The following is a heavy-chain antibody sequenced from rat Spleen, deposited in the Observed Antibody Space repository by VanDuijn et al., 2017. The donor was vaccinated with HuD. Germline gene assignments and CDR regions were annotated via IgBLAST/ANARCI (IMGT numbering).Heavy chain of an antibody. J-gene: IGHJ1*01. V-gene: IGHV2-47*01. D-gene: IGHD1-12*02. CDR1: GLSLTSNS. CDR2: IWSNGGT. CDR3: ARMPYYDGSYYRHRPYWYFDF. Sequence: QVQLKESGPGLVQPSQTLSLTCTVSGLSLTSNSVSWIRQPPGKGLEWMGVIWSNGGTDYNSAIKSRLSISRDTSKSQVFLKMNSLQTEDTAMYFCARMPYYDGSYYRHRPYWYFDFWGPGTMVTVSS.